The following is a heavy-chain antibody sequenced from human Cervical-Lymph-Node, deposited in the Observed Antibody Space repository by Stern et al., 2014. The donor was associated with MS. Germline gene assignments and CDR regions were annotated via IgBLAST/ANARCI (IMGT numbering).Heavy chain of an antibody. CDR3: ARDYGDYAFDY. Sequence: VQLVQAGAEVKKPGESLKISCKGSGYSFTANWIAWVRQMPGKGLEWMGFIYPGDSYTRSSPSFQGQVPISADKSISPAYLQWSSLKASDTAMYYCARDYGDYAFDYWGQGTLVTVSS. J-gene: IGHJ4*02. CDR2: IYPGDSYT. CDR1: GYSFTANW. V-gene: IGHV5-51*01. D-gene: IGHD4-17*01.